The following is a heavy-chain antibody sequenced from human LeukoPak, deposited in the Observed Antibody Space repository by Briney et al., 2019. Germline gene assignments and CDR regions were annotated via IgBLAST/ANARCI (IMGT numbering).Heavy chain of an antibody. D-gene: IGHD3-10*01. Sequence: SETLSLTCTVSGGSISSSSYYWGWIRQPPGKGLEWIGGIYYSGSTYYNPSLKSRVTISVDTSKNQFSLKLSSVTAADTAVYYCARRGVRGDIPLDWGQGTLVTVSS. J-gene: IGHJ4*02. CDR3: ARRGVRGDIPLD. V-gene: IGHV4-39*01. CDR1: GGSISSSSYY. CDR2: IYYSGST.